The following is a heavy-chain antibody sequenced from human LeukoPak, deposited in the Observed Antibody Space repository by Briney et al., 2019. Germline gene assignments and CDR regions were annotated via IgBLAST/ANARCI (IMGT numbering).Heavy chain of an antibody. D-gene: IGHD2-15*01. CDR1: GFTFSSYS. J-gene: IGHJ3*02. CDR3: ARGLDGYCSGGSCYLDAFDI. V-gene: IGHV3-21*01. CDR2: ISSSSSYI. Sequence: PGGSLRLSCAASGFTFSSYSMNWVRQAPGKGLEWVSSISSSSSYIYYADSVKGRFTISRDNAKNSLYLQMNSLRAEDTAVYYCARGLDGYCSGGSCYLDAFDIWGQGTMVTVSS.